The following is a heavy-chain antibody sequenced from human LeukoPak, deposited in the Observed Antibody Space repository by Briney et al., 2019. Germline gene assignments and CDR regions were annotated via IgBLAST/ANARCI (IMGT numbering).Heavy chain of an antibody. CDR1: GFTFSRSA. D-gene: IGHD3-10*01. J-gene: IGHJ6*03. Sequence: GGSLRLSCAASGFTFSRSAMSWVRQAPGKGLERVSGISESGGSTYYADSVKGRFTISRDNAKDSLYLHMNSLKTEDTALYYCAKDNGPLWFGDDYYYYYMDVWGEGTTVTISS. V-gene: IGHV3-23*01. CDR2: ISESGGST. CDR3: AKDNGPLWFGDDYYYYYMDV.